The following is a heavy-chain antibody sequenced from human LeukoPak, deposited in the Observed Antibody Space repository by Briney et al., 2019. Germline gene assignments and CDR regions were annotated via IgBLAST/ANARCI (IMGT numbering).Heavy chain of an antibody. Sequence: PGGSLRLSCAASGFTFSSYGMHWVRQAPGKGLEWVAFIRYDGSNKYYADSVKGRFTISRDNSKNTLYLQMNSLRAEDTAVYYCAKEPDGRELRTYYFDYWGQGTLVTVSS. J-gene: IGHJ4*02. CDR1: GFTFSSYG. CDR3: AKEPDGRELRTYYFDY. V-gene: IGHV3-30*02. D-gene: IGHD1-26*01. CDR2: IRYDGSNK.